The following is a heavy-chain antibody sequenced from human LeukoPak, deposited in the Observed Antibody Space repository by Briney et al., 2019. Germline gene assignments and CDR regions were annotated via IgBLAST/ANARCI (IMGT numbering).Heavy chain of an antibody. CDR2: IDSSDSYT. CDR3: ARRIGYYDFWSGYNDYYGMDV. J-gene: IGHJ6*02. CDR1: GYSFSTYW. V-gene: IGHV5-10-1*01. D-gene: IGHD3-3*01. Sequence: GESLKISCKGSGYSFSTYWIGWVRQMPGKGLEWMGRIDSSDSYTNYSPSFQGHVTISADKSISTAYLQWSSLKASDTAMYYCARRIGYYDFWSGYNDYYGMDVWGQGTTVTVSS.